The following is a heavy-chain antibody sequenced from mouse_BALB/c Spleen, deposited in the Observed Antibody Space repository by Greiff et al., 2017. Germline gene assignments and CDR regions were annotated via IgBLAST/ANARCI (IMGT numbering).Heavy chain of an antibody. CDR3: ARQGYDGFDY. J-gene: IGHJ2*01. CDR2: INSNGGST. D-gene: IGHD2-14*01. CDR1: GFTFSSYY. Sequence: EVMLVESGGGLVKLGGSLKLSCAASGFTFSSYYMSWVRQTPEKRLELVAAINSNGGSTYYPDTVKGRFTISRDNAKNTLYLQMSSLKSEDTALYYCARQGYDGFDYWGQGTTLTVSS. V-gene: IGHV5-6-2*01.